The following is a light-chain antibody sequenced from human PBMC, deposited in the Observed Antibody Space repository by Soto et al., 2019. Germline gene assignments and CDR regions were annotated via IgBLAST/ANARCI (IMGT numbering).Light chain of an antibody. J-gene: IGLJ1*01. CDR1: SSNIGTGYD. CDR3: CSCAGSYSYV. V-gene: IGLV1-40*01. CDR2: GNS. Sequence: QSVLTQPPSVSGAPGQRVTISCTGSSSNIGTGYDVHWYQQLPGTAPKLLIYGNSNRPSGVPDRFSGSKSGNTASLTISALQAEDEADYFCCSCAGSYSYVFGTGTKVTVL.